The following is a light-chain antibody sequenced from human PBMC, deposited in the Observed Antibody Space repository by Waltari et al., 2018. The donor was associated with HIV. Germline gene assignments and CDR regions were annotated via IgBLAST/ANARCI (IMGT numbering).Light chain of an antibody. CDR3: QQTYSVSIT. CDR2: GVS. V-gene: IGKV1-39*01. Sequence: IQLPQSPSSLSSSLADKATITCRASQHIKTFLNWYQVRPGKAPRFLVYGVSSLPTGVPARFTGDGSGSDFTLTINNLQPEDFASYFCQQTYSVSITFGPGTRLEI. CDR1: QHIKTF. J-gene: IGKJ5*01.